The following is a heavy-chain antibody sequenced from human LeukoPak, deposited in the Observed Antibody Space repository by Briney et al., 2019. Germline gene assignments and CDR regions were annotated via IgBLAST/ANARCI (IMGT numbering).Heavy chain of an antibody. CDR1: GGSFSGYY. CDR2: INHSGNT. CDR3: ARHVWGIAAAGSYYYYYYMDV. Sequence: SETLSLTCAVYGGSFSGYYWNWIRQPPGKGLEWIGEINHSGNTNSNPSLKNRVTISIHTSRNQFSLKLSSVTAADTAVYYCARHVWGIAAAGSYYYYYYMDVWGKGTTVTISS. J-gene: IGHJ6*03. D-gene: IGHD6-13*01. V-gene: IGHV4-34*01.